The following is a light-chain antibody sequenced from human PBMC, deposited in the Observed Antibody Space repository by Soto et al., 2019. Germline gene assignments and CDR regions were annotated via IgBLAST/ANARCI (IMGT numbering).Light chain of an antibody. CDR3: QQRSYCPA. CDR2: DAS. J-gene: IGKJ1*01. CDR1: QSVRSY. V-gene: IGKV3-11*01. Sequence: EIVLTQSPATLSLSPRERATLSCRASQSVRSYLAWYQQKPGQAPSLLIYDASNTTTGIPAKSSGRGPGTNFTLTLGSLEAEDFAGYCCQQRSYCPAFGQGAKVDI.